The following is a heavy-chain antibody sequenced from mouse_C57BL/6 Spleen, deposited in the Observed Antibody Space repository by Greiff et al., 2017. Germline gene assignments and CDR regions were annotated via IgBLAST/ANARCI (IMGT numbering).Heavy chain of an antibody. J-gene: IGHJ2*01. Sequence: EVKVEESGGGLVKPGGSLKLSCAASGFTFSDYGMHWVRQAPEKGLEWVAYISSGSSTISYADTVKGRFTISRDNAKNTLFLQMTSLRSEDTAMYYCARNDGYYSDYWGQGTTLTVSS. CDR3: ARNDGYYSDY. CDR2: ISSGSSTI. D-gene: IGHD2-3*01. V-gene: IGHV5-17*01. CDR1: GFTFSDYG.